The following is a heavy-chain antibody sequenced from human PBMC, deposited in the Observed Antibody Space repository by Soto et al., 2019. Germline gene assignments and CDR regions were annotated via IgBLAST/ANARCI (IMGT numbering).Heavy chain of an antibody. CDR2: VNWNGDDA. CDR1: GFTFDDYA. D-gene: IGHD6-25*01. J-gene: IGHJ4*02. CDR3: ARGGAAFDF. V-gene: IGHV3-20*04. Sequence: EVQLVESGGGAVRPGGSLRLICAASGFTFDDYAMTWVRQAPGKGLEWVSGVNWNGDDAGSAASVKGRFTISRDNAKNPLYLQITSLLAEDTALYFCARGGAAFDFRGQGVMVTVAS.